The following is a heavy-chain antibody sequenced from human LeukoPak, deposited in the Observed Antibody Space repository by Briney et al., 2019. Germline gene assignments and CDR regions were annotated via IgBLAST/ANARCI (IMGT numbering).Heavy chain of an antibody. V-gene: IGHV3-30*03. CDR3: ARNWNCDY. CDR1: GFIFSNSA. CDR2: ISYDGSNK. Sequence: PGRSLRLSCAASGFIFSNSAMHWVRQAPGKGLEWVAVISYDGSNKYYADSVKGRFTISRDNSKNTLYLQMNSLRAEDTAVYYCARNWNCDYWGQGTLVTVSS. D-gene: IGHD1-7*01. J-gene: IGHJ4*02.